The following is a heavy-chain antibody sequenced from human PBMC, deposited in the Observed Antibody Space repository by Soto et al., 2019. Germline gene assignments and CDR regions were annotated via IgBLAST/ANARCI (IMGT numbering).Heavy chain of an antibody. J-gene: IGHJ6*02. CDR2: IYYSGST. CDR1: GGSISSYY. CDR3: ARHYYYYDDMDV. Sequence: SETLSLTCTVSGGSISSYYWSWIRQPPGKGLEWIGYIYYSGSTNYNPSLKSRVTISVDTSKNQFSLKLSSVTAADTAVYYCARHYYYYDDMDVWGQGTTVTVSS. V-gene: IGHV4-59*08.